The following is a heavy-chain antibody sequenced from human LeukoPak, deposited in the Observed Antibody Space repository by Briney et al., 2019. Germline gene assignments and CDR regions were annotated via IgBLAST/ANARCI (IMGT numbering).Heavy chain of an antibody. J-gene: IGHJ4*02. D-gene: IGHD6-19*01. V-gene: IGHV3-23*01. CDR1: GFTFSSYA. CDR2: ISGSGGST. Sequence: PGGSLRLSCAASGFTFSSYAMSWVRQAPGKGLEWVSAISGSGGSTYHADSVKGRFTIPRDNSKNTLYLQMNSLRAEDTAVYYCAKDILAVAGRDYFDYWGQGTLVTVSS. CDR3: AKDILAVAGRDYFDY.